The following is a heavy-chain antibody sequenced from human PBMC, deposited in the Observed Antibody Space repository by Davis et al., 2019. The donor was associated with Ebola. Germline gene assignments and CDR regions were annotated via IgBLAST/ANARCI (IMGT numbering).Heavy chain of an antibody. Sequence: ASVKVSCKASGYTFTSYDINWVRQATGQGLERMGWMNPNSGNTGYAQKFQGRVTMTRNTSISTAYMELSSLRSEDTAVYYCARGGELLWFGELLYPLDYWGQGTLVTVSS. CDR1: GYTFTSYD. V-gene: IGHV1-8*01. D-gene: IGHD3-10*01. CDR3: ARGGELLWFGELLYPLDY. J-gene: IGHJ4*02. CDR2: MNPNSGNT.